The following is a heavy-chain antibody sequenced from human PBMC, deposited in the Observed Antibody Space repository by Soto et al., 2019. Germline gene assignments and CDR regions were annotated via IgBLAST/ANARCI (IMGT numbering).Heavy chain of an antibody. V-gene: IGHV4-39*01. Sequence: SETLSLTCTVSGGSISSSSYYWGWIRQPPGKGLEWIGSIYYSGSTYYNPSLKSRVTISVDTSKNQFSLKLSSVTAADTAVYYCARRPSPRENYDFWSGYTYYFDYWGQGTLVTVSS. CDR3: ARRPSPRENYDFWSGYTYYFDY. J-gene: IGHJ4*02. CDR2: IYYSGST. CDR1: GGSISSSSYY. D-gene: IGHD3-3*01.